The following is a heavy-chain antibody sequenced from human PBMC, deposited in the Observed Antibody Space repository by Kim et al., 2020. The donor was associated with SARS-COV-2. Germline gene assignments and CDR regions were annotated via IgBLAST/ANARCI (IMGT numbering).Heavy chain of an antibody. Sequence: GGSLRLSCSASGFTFSSYAMHWVRQAPGKGLEYVSAISSNGGSTYYADSVKGRFTISRDNSKNTLYLQMSSLRAEDTAVYYCVKEKWWELLLSFDYWGQGTLVTVSS. V-gene: IGHV3-64D*09. CDR3: VKEKWWELLLSFDY. J-gene: IGHJ4*02. D-gene: IGHD1-26*01. CDR2: ISSNGGST. CDR1: GFTFSSYA.